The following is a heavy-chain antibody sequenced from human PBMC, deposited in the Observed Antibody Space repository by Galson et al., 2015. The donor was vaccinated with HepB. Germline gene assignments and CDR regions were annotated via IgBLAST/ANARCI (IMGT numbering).Heavy chain of an antibody. D-gene: IGHD2-2*01. CDR3: TTDPAIVVVPAVVFDI. V-gene: IGHV3-15*07. Sequence: SLRLSCAASGFTFSNAWMNWVRQAPGKGLEWVGRIKSKTDGGTTDYAAPVKGRFTISRDDSKNTLYLQMNSLKTEDTAVYYCTTDPAIVVVPAVVFDIWGQGTMVTVSS. CDR2: IKSKTDGGTT. J-gene: IGHJ3*02. CDR1: GFTFSNAW.